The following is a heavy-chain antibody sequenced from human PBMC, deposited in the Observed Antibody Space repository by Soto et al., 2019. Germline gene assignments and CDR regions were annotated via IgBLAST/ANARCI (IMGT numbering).Heavy chain of an antibody. D-gene: IGHD1-1*01. V-gene: IGHV1-2*04. CDR3: ARGSPTTTPFDY. CDR1: GYTLTDNY. J-gene: IGHJ4*02. CDR2: INPNNGGT. Sequence: GTSVKVSCKDSGYTLTDNYMHWVRQAPGQGLEWMGWINPNNGGTSYAQKFEGWVTMTRDTSISTAYMEVRRLTSDDTAVYYCARGSPTTTPFDYWGQGTLVTVSS.